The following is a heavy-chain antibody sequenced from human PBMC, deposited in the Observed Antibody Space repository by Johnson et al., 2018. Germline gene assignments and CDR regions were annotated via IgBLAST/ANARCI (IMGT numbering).Heavy chain of an antibody. J-gene: IGHJ1*01. CDR2: MNPNSATT. V-gene: IGHV1-8*01. Sequence: QVQLVQSGAEVKKPGASVKVSCKASGYTFTSYDIYWVRQATGQGLEWMGWMNPNSATTGYAQKFQGRVTMTRNTSISTAHRELSSLRSEDTAVYYCTRVSDYDFWSDTEPFQHWGQGTLVTVSS. CDR3: TRVSDYDFWSDTEPFQH. CDR1: GYTFTSYD. D-gene: IGHD3-3*01.